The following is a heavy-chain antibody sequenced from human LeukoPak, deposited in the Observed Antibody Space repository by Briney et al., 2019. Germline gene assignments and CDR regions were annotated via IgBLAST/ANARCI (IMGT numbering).Heavy chain of an antibody. Sequence: GGSLRLSCAASGFTFSNSGMHWVRQSPGKGLEYVSAISRNGGSTYYANSVKGRFTISRDNSKDTLYLQMGSLIAEDMGVYYCARLSVAVVDADYWGQGTLVTVSS. CDR2: ISRNGGST. CDR1: GFTFSNSG. V-gene: IGHV3-64*01. CDR3: ARLSVAVVDADY. J-gene: IGHJ4*02. D-gene: IGHD6-19*01.